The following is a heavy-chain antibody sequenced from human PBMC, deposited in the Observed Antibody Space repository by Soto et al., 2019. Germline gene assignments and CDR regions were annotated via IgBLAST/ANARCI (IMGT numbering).Heavy chain of an antibody. CDR1: GYTFTSYY. D-gene: IGHD6-19*01. J-gene: IGHJ4*02. CDR2: INPSGGST. CDR3: ARAPDQSIAVAGTYRY. Sequence: ASVKVSCKASGYTFTSYYMHWVRQAPGQGLEWMGIINPSGGSTSYAQKFQGRVTMTRDTSTSTVYMELSSLRSEDTAVYYCARAPDQSIAVAGTYRYWGQGTLVTVS. V-gene: IGHV1-46*03.